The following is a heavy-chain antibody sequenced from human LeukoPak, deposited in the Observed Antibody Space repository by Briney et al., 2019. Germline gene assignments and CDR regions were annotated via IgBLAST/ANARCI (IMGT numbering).Heavy chain of an antibody. CDR1: GGTFTSSA. CDR3: ARGTTVTTVSAFDI. D-gene: IGHD4-17*01. Sequence: SVKVSCTASGGTFTSSAISCVRQAPGHGLEWMGRIIPIFGTANYAQKFQGRVTITTDESTSPAYMELSSLRSEDTAVYYCARGTTVTTVSAFDIWGQGTMVTVSS. J-gene: IGHJ3*02. CDR2: IIPIFGTA. V-gene: IGHV1-69*05.